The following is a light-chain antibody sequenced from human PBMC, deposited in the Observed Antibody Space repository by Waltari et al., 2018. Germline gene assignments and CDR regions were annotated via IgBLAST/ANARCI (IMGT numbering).Light chain of an antibody. CDR2: DAS. CDR1: QSVSSSQ. V-gene: IGKV3-20*01. CDR3: QQYGSSPYT. J-gene: IGKJ2*01. Sequence: EIVLTQSPGTLSLSPGERATLSCSASQSVSSSQLAWYQQKRGKAPRLLIYDASSRATGIPDRFSGSGSGTDFTLSISRLEPEDFAVYYCQQYGSSPYTFGQGTKLEIK.